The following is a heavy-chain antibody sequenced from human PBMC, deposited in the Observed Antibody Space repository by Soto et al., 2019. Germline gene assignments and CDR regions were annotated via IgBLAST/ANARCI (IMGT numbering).Heavy chain of an antibody. CDR3: ARDPLTYSSSSARGWFDP. Sequence: QVQLVQSGAEVKKPGASVKVSCKAPGYTLTSYAMHWVRRAPGQRLEWMGWIKAGNGKTKYSQKSQGRVTITRDKSASTAYLELSSLRSEDTAVYYCARDPLTYSSSSARGWFDPWGQGTLVTVSS. V-gene: IGHV1-3*01. CDR1: GYTLTSYA. J-gene: IGHJ5*02. D-gene: IGHD6-6*01. CDR2: IKAGNGKT.